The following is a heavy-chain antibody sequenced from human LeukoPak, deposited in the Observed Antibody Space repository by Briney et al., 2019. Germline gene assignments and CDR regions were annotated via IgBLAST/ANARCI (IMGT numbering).Heavy chain of an antibody. Sequence: VASVKVSCKASGGTFSSYAISWVRQAPGQGLEWMGGIIPIFGTANYAQKFQGRVTITADESTSTAYMELSSLRSEDTAVYYLASRGYYDILPVYYPLDYGGQGPLVPAPS. CDR1: GGTFSSYA. D-gene: IGHD3-9*01. J-gene: IGHJ4*02. CDR3: ASRGYYDILPVYYPLDY. CDR2: IIPIFGTA. V-gene: IGHV1-69*13.